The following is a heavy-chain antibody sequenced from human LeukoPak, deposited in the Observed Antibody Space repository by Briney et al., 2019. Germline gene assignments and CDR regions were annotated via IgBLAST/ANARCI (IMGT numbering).Heavy chain of an antibody. CDR2: IYYSGST. Sequence: SETLSLTCTVSGGSISSYYWSWIRQPPGKGLEWIGYIYYSGSTNYNPSLKSRVTISVDTSKNQFSLKLNSVTAADTAVYYCARDPVSTMIVGGFDLWGRGTLVTVSS. D-gene: IGHD3-22*01. CDR3: ARDPVSTMIVGGFDL. V-gene: IGHV4-59*01. CDR1: GGSISSYY. J-gene: IGHJ2*01.